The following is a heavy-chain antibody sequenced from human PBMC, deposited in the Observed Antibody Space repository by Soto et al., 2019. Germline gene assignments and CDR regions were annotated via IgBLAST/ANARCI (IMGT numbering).Heavy chain of an antibody. CDR3: ATGGYCSSTSCYNFFDY. CDR2: IYPGDSDT. CDR1: GYSFATYW. V-gene: IGHV5-51*01. J-gene: IGHJ4*02. D-gene: IGHD2-2*02. Sequence: GESLKISCKGSGYSFATYWIGWVRQMPGKVLEWMGIIYPGDSDTRYSPSFQGQVTISADKSISTAYLQWSSLKASDTAMYYCATGGYCSSTSCYNFFDYWGQGXLVTVYS.